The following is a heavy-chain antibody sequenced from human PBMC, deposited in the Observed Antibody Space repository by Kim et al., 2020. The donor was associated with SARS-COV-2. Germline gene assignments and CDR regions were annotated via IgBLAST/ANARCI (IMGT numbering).Heavy chain of an antibody. D-gene: IGHD3-9*01. V-gene: IGHV3-23*01. CDR2: ISDSGTSA. Sequence: GGSLRLSCAASGFTFSSYAMSWVRQAPGKGLEWVSAISDSGTSAYYADSVRGRFTISRDNSKNTLYLQMNSLRADDSALYYCARGGLRYFDWFPWGQGTLVTVSS. CDR1: GFTFSSYA. J-gene: IGHJ4*02. CDR3: ARGGLRYFDWFP.